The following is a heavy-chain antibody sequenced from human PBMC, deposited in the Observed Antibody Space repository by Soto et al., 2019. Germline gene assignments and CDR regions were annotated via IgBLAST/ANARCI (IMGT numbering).Heavy chain of an antibody. Sequence: QVQLQESGPGLVEPSQTLSLTCTVSGGPITNYWSWIRQHPGKGLEWIGYIYGSGSTYYNPSLKSRLIMSLDTSKNQLSLKLTSVTAADKAVYYCARVNLDYVTGMDVWGPGTTVTVSS. CDR1: GGPITNY. J-gene: IGHJ6*02. V-gene: IGHV4-31*03. D-gene: IGHD4-17*01. CDR2: IYGSGST. CDR3: ARVNLDYVTGMDV.